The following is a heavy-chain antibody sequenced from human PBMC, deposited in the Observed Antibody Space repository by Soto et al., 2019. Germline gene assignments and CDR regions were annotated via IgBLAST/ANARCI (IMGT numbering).Heavy chain of an antibody. V-gene: IGHV4-59*08. CDR1: GGSIRSYY. D-gene: IGHD3-16*01. CDR3: ARRYGWAFYI. Sequence: QVQLQESGPGLVKPSETLSLTCTVSGGSIRSYYWSWIRQPPGKGLEWIGYIYYSGSTNYNPSLESRVTISVDTSKNQFSLKLSSVTAADTAVYYCARRYGWAFYIWGQGTMVTVSS. J-gene: IGHJ3*02. CDR2: IYYSGST.